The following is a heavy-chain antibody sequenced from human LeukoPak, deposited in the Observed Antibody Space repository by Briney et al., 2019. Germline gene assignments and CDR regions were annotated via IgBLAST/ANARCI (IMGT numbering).Heavy chain of an antibody. CDR2: IIPIFGTA. CDR3: AREVPAASGFDY. D-gene: IGHD2-2*01. Sequence: SVKVSCKASGGTFSSYAISWVRQAPGQGLEWMGGIIPIFGTANYAQKFQGRVTITANESTSTAYMELSSLRSEDTAVYYCAREVPAASGFDYWGQGTLVTVSS. J-gene: IGHJ4*02. CDR1: GGTFSSYA. V-gene: IGHV1-69*13.